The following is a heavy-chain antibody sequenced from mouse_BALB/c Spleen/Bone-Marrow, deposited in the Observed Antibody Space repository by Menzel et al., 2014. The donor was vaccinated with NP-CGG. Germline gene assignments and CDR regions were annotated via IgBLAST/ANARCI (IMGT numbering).Heavy chain of an antibody. CDR1: GYSFTGYF. D-gene: IGHD1-1*01. V-gene: IGHV1-20*02. CDR2: INPYNGDT. CDR3: ARGYYDSSSWFAY. Sequence: VHVKQSGPELVKPGASVKISCKASGYSFTGYFMNWVMQSHGKSLEWIGRINPYNGDTFHNQKFKGKATLTVDKSSSTAHMELRSLASEDSAVYYCARGYYDSSSWFAYWGQGTLVTVSA. J-gene: IGHJ3*01.